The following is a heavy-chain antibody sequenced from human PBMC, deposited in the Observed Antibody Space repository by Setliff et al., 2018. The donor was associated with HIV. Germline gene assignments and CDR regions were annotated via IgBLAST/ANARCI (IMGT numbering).Heavy chain of an antibody. J-gene: IGHJ6*02. D-gene: IGHD5-12*01. V-gene: IGHV4-31*03. CDR2: IFYSGST. Sequence: KTSETLSLTCSVSGGSISSGSYYWSCIRQHPGKGLEWIGYIFYSGSTTYNPSLKSRLTISIDTSKNRFSLKLKSVTAADTAVYYCAREPATYNGYNWDYYGTDLWGQGTTVTVSS. CDR1: GGSISSGSYY. CDR3: AREPATYNGYNWDYYGTDL.